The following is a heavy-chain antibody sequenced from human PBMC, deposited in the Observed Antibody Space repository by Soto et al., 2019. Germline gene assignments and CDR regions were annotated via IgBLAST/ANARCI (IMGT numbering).Heavy chain of an antibody. Sequence: EVQLVESGGGLVKPGGSLRLSCAASGFTFSSYSMNWVRQAPGKGLEWVSSISSSRSYIYYADSVKGRFTISRDNAKNLLYLQMNSLRAEDTAVYYCARDDNPLFTSNWYFDLWGRGTLVTVSS. CDR3: ARDDNPLFTSNWYFDL. D-gene: IGHD1-20*01. J-gene: IGHJ2*01. CDR2: ISSSRSYI. CDR1: GFTFSSYS. V-gene: IGHV3-21*01.